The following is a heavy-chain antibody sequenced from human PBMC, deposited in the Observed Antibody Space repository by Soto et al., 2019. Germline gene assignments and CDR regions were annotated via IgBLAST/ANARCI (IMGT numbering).Heavy chain of an antibody. CDR3: ARGVRITIFGVVIIPPDY. V-gene: IGHV1-18*04. CDR1: GYTFTSYG. J-gene: IGHJ4*02. CDR2: ISAYNGNT. Sequence: GASVKVSCKASGYTFTSYGISWVRQAPGQGPEWMGWISAYNGNTNYAQKLQGRVTMTTDTSTSTAYMELRSLRSDDTAVYYCARGVRITIFGVVIIPPDYWGQGTMVTVSS. D-gene: IGHD3-3*01.